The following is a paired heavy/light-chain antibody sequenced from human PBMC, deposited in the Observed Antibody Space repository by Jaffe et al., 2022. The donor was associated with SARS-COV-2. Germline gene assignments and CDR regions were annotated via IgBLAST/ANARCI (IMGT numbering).Heavy chain of an antibody. CDR2: INIDGSDK. D-gene: IGHD6-19*01. CDR3: ARRLGRKQSTSGWLHSLDY. J-gene: IGHJ4*02. CDR1: GFTFSVNW. V-gene: IGHV3-7*01. Sequence: EVQLVESGGGLVQPGGSLRLSCAASGFTFSVNWMSWVRQAPGKGLEWVANINIDGSDKYYVDSVKGRFTISRDNAKNSLYLQMNSLRAEDTAVYYCARRLGRKQSTSGWLHSLDYWGQGTLVTVSS.
Light chain of an antibody. J-gene: IGKJ1*01. CDR2: AAS. Sequence: DIQMTQSPSSLSASVGDRVTITCRASQSIRNYLNWYQQKPGKAPKLLIYAASSLQSGVPPRFSGSGSGTDFTLTITSLEPEDFATYYCQQTYSMPETFGQGTKVEIK. CDR1: QSIRNY. V-gene: IGKV1-39*01. CDR3: QQTYSMPET.